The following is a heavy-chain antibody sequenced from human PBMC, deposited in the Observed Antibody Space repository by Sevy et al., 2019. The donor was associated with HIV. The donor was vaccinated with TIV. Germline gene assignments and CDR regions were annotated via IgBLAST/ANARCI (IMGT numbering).Heavy chain of an antibody. Sequence: GGCLRLSCAASGFIFSGYGMHWVRQAPGRGLEWVSFISFDGNKKYYAEFVKGRFTISKDTSKNTLFLEMNSLGAEATAVYFCAKEESGFYEDKTGYYADGPSVDYWGQGTLVTVSS. CDR2: ISFDGNKK. CDR3: AKEESGFYEDKTGYYADGPSVDY. D-gene: IGHD3-9*01. CDR1: GFIFSGYG. J-gene: IGHJ4*01. V-gene: IGHV3-30*18.